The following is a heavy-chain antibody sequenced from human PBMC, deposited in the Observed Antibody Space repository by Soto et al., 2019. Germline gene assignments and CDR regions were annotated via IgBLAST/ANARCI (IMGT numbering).Heavy chain of an antibody. CDR2: ISDSGGST. V-gene: IGHV3-23*01. CDR3: AKRVEYSSSTHYFDY. CDR1: GFTFSRYA. D-gene: IGHD6-6*01. Sequence: EVQLLESGGGLVQPGGSLRLACAASGFTFSRYAMSWVRQAPGKELEWVSAISDSGGSTYYADSVKGRFTVSRDNSKNTLSLQMNSLRAEDTAVYYCAKRVEYSSSTHYFDYWGQGTLVAVSS. J-gene: IGHJ4*02.